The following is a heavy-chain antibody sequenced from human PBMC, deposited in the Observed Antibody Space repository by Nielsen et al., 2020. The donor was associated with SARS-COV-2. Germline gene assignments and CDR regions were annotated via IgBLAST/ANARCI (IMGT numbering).Heavy chain of an antibody. D-gene: IGHD3-22*01. Sequence: GESLKISCKASGYTFTSYGISWVRQAPGQGLEWMGWISAYNGNTNYAQKLQGRVTMTTDTSTSTAYMELRSLRSDDTAVYYCAVRGSGYYSNWFDPWGQGTLVTVSS. CDR2: ISAYNGNT. CDR1: GYTFTSYG. V-gene: IGHV1-18*01. CDR3: AVRGSGYYSNWFDP. J-gene: IGHJ5*02.